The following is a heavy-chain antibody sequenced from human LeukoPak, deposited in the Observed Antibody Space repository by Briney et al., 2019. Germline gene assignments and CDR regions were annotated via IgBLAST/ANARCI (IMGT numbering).Heavy chain of an antibody. CDR2: INAGNGNT. D-gene: IGHD5-18*01. CDR1: GYTFTSYA. J-gene: IGHJ4*02. V-gene: IGHV1-3*01. Sequence: ASVKVSCKASGYTFTSYAMHWVRQAPGQRLEWMGWINAGNGNTKYSQKFQGRVTITRDTSASTAYMELSSLRSKDTAVYYCARLGGYSYGYLDYWGQGTLVTVSS. CDR3: ARLGGYSYGYLDY.